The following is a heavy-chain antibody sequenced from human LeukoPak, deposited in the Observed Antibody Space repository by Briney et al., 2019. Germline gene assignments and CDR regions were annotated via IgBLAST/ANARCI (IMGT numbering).Heavy chain of an antibody. CDR3: ARHFHSAWFGF. CDR2: IYPGGSNS. D-gene: IGHD5-18*01. V-gene: IGHV5-51*01. J-gene: IGHJ4*02. CDR1: GFDFTAYG. Sequence: GESLRISCKCSGFDFTAYGIAWVRQMPGKGLEWMGNIYPGGSNSRYSPSFQGQVTMSADKSITTVYLQWSSLKASDTAMYYCARHFHSAWFGFWGQGSLVTVSS.